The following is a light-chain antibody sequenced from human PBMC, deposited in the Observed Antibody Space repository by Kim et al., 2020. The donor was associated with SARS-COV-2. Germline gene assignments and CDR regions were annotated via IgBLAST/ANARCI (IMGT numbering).Light chain of an antibody. CDR2: GAS. CDR3: QQYSSYPIT. J-gene: IGKJ5*01. CDR1: QGINNY. Sequence: DIQMTQSPSSLSASVGDRVTITCRASQGINNYLAWFQQKPGKAPKSLIYGASSLQIGVPSKCSGSGSGTDFNLTIISLQTEDFATYYCQQYSSYPITFGQGTRLEIK. V-gene: IGKV1-16*02.